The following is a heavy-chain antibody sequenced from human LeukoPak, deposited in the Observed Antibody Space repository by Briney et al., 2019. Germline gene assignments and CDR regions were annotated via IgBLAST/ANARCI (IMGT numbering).Heavy chain of an antibody. J-gene: IGHJ4*02. CDR1: GFTFSSYA. CDR3: AKGRPSNSGFDY. Sequence: PGGSLRLSCAASGFTFSSYAMSWVRQAPGKGLEWVSVISGSGDTTYYADSVKGRFSISRDNSKNTLYLQMNSLRAEDTAVYYCAKGRPSNSGFDYWGQGTLVTVSS. V-gene: IGHV3-23*01. CDR2: ISGSGDTT. D-gene: IGHD4-11*01.